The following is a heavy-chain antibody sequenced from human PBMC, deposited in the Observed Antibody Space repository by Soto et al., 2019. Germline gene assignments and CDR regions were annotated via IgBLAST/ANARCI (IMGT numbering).Heavy chain of an antibody. Sequence: QVQLVQSGAEVKKPGASVKVSCKASGYTFTSYGISWVRQAPGQGLEWMGWISAYNGNTNYAQQLLGRVTMTADTSTIPAYMELWSLRSDDTAVYYCAYGGRYPPLDSYGMDVWGQGTTVTFSS. CDR3: AYGGRYPPLDSYGMDV. CDR2: ISAYNGNT. CDR1: GYTFTSYG. J-gene: IGHJ6*02. V-gene: IGHV1-18*01. D-gene: IGHD1-26*01.